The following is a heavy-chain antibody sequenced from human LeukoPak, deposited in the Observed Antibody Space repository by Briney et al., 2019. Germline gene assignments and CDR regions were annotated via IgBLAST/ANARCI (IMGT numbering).Heavy chain of an antibody. CDR1: GFTFSSYS. D-gene: IGHD3-22*01. Sequence: GGSLRLSCAASGFTFSSYSMNWVRQAPGKGLEWVSSISSSSSYIYYADSVKGRFTISRDNAKNSLYLQMNSLRAEDKAVYYCARGRRGYYYRLPLRDAFDIWGQGTLVTVSS. CDR3: ARGRRGYYYRLPLRDAFDI. V-gene: IGHV3-21*01. CDR2: ISSSSSYI. J-gene: IGHJ3*02.